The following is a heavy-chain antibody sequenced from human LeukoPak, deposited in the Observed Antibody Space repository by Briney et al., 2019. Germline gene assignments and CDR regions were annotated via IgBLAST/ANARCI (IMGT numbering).Heavy chain of an antibody. V-gene: IGHV1-46*01. D-gene: IGHD6-6*01. CDR2: ITPSGGST. Sequence: ASVKVSCKASGYTFTSYYIHWVRQALGQGLEWMGIITPSGGSTSYAQKFQGRVTMTRDTSTSTVYMELSSLRSEDTAVYYCAREGGIAARPMDYWGQGTLVTVSS. CDR1: GYTFTSYY. CDR3: AREGGIAARPMDY. J-gene: IGHJ4*02.